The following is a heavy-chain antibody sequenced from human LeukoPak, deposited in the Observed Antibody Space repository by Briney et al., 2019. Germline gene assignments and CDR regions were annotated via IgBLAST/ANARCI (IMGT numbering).Heavy chain of an antibody. D-gene: IGHD5-24*01. CDR3: ARGRDGYNFLNRGEYYYFDY. V-gene: IGHV4-59*08. J-gene: IGHJ4*02. CDR2: IYYSGST. Sequence: SETLSFTCTVSGGSISSYYWSWIRQPPGKGLEWIGYIYYSGSTHYNPSLKSRVTISVDTSKNQFSLKLSSVTAADTAVYYCARGRDGYNFLNRGEYYYFDYWGQGTLVTVSS. CDR1: GGSISSYY.